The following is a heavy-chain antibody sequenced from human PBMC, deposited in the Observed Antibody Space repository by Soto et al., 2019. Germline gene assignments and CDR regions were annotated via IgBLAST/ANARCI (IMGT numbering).Heavy chain of an antibody. J-gene: IGHJ5*02. CDR1: GGSISSYY. D-gene: IGHD2-15*01. V-gene: IGHV4-4*07. Sequence: SETLSLTCTVSGGSISSYYWSWIRQPARKGLEWIGRIYTSGSTNYNPSLKSRVTMSVDTSKNQFSLKLSSVTAADTAVYYCARDVVVAAHNWFDPWGQGTLVTVPQ. CDR3: ARDVVVAAHNWFDP. CDR2: IYTSGST.